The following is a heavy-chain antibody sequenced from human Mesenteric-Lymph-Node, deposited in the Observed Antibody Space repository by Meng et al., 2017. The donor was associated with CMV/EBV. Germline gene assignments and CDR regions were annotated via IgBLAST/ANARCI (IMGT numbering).Heavy chain of an antibody. J-gene: IGHJ4*02. D-gene: IGHD3-3*01. CDR3: VRGSIYVAGLFEY. CDR1: GFIFSDDY. CDR2: ISYSSNYT. V-gene: IGHV3-11*06. Sequence: ASGFIFSDDYMSWIRQAPGKGLEWVSYISYSSNYTDYADSVKGRFTVSRDNAKNSLHLQMNSLRAEDTAVYYCVRGSIYVAGLFEYWGQGTLVTVSS.